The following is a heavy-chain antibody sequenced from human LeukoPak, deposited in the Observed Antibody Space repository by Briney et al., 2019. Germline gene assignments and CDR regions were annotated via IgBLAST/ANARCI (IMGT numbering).Heavy chain of an antibody. CDR3: ARGPYLFDY. Sequence: GGSLRLSCAASGFTFSSYWMSWVRQAPGQGLEWMGWISAYNGNTNYTQKLKGRVTMTTDTSTSTAYMELRSLRSDDTAVYYCARGPYLFDYWGQGTLVTVSS. V-gene: IGHV1-18*01. CDR2: ISAYNGNT. CDR1: GFTFSSYW. J-gene: IGHJ4*02. D-gene: IGHD2-21*01.